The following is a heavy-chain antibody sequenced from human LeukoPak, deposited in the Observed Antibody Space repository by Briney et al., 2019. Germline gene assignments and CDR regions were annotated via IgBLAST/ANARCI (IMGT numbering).Heavy chain of an antibody. Sequence: GGSLRLSCAASGFTFSSYAMHWVRQAPGKGLEWVAVISYDGSNKYYADSVKGRFTISRDNSKNTLYLQMNSLRAEDTAVYYCARGADIVVVPAARWSWFDPWGQGTLVTVSS. CDR3: ARGADIVVVPAARWSWFDP. D-gene: IGHD2-2*01. CDR2: ISYDGSNK. V-gene: IGHV3-30-3*01. CDR1: GFTFSSYA. J-gene: IGHJ5*02.